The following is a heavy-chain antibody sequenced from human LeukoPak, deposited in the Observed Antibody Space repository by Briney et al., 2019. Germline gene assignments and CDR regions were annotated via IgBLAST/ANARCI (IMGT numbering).Heavy chain of an antibody. Sequence: GGSLRLSCAASGFTFSSYAMSWVRQAPGKGLEWVSAISGSGGSTYYADPVKGRFTISRDNSKNTLYLQMNSLRAEDTAVYYCAKCPLYTYYYGSGSPFDYWGQGTLVTVSS. J-gene: IGHJ4*02. CDR2: ISGSGGST. CDR3: AKCPLYTYYYGSGSPFDY. D-gene: IGHD3-10*01. CDR1: GFTFSSYA. V-gene: IGHV3-23*01.